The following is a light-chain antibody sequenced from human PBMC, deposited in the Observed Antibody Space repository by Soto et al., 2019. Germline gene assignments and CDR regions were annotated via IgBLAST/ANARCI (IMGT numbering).Light chain of an antibody. Sequence: QSVLTQPASVSGSPGPSITISCTGTSSDVGGYNYVSWYQQHPGKAPKLMIYEVSNRPSGVSNRFSGSKSGNTASLTISGLQAEDEADYYCRSYTSRSTLVFGGGTTLTVL. CDR1: SSDVGGYNY. CDR2: EVS. J-gene: IGLJ3*02. V-gene: IGLV2-14*01. CDR3: RSYTSRSTLV.